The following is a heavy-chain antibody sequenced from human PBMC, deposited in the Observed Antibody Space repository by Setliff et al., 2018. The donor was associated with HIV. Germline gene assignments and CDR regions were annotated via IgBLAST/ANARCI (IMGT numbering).Heavy chain of an antibody. J-gene: IGHJ3*02. D-gene: IGHD6-13*01. Sequence: SQTMSLTCTVAGGSISSGSYYWRWIRQPAGKGLEWIGRIYTSGNTNYNPSLKTRVTISVDTSKNQFSLKLRSVTAADTAMYYCARGLGFSSFWEDAFDIWGQGTMVTVSS. CDR3: ARGLGFSSFWEDAFDI. CDR1: GGSISSGSYY. V-gene: IGHV4-61*02. CDR2: IYTSGNT.